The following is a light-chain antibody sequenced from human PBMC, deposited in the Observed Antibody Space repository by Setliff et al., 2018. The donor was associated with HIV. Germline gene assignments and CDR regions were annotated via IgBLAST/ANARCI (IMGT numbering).Light chain of an antibody. V-gene: IGLV2-14*01. CDR2: EVN. CDR3: SSYTSSSTWV. J-gene: IGLJ3*02. CDR1: SSDVGGFNY. Sequence: QSALTQPASVSGSPGQSITISCTGTSSDVGGFNYVSWYQHHPGKAPKLMIYEVNNRPSGVSNRFSGSKSGNTASLTISGLQAEDEAHYFCSSYTSSSTWVFGGGTKVTVL.